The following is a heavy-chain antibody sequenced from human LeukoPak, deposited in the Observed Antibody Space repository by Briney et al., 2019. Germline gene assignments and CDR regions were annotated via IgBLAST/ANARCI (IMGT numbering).Heavy chain of an antibody. CDR3: ARSRTMYQLLSWGMDV. CDR1: GGSFSGYY. CDR2: INHSGST. D-gene: IGHD2-2*01. Sequence: PSETLSLTCAVYGGSFSGYYWSWIRQPPGKGLEWIGEINHSGSTNYNPSLKSRVTISVDTSKNQFSLKLSSVTAADTAVYYCARSRTMYQLLSWGMDVWGQGTTVTVSS. J-gene: IGHJ6*02. V-gene: IGHV4-34*01.